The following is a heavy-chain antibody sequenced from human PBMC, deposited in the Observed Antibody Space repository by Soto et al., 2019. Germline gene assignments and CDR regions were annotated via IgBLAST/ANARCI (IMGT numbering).Heavy chain of an antibody. Sequence: QVQLVESGGGVVQPGRSLRLSCAASGFTFSSSGMHWVRQAPGKGLEWVAVISYDGSNTYYTDSVKGRFTISRDNSKNTRYLQMNTLRADDTAISYCAKDHSEYGDYFDYWGPGTLVTVSS. D-gene: IGHD4-17*01. CDR2: ISYDGSNT. CDR3: AKDHSEYGDYFDY. CDR1: GFTFSSSG. V-gene: IGHV3-30*18. J-gene: IGHJ4*02.